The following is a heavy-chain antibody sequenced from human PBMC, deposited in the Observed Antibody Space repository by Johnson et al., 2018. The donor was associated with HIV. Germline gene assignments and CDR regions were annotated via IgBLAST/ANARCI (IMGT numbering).Heavy chain of an antibody. D-gene: IGHD6-13*01. J-gene: IGHJ3*02. CDR3: TRPQYSSSWYVTAFDI. CDR1: GFTFGDYA. V-gene: IGHV3-49*03. Sequence: VQLVESGGGLVQPGRSLRLSCTASGFTFGDYAMSWFRQAPGKGLEWVGFIRSKAYGGTTEYAASVKGRFTISRDDSESIAYLQMNSLKTEDTAVYYCTRPQYSSSWYVTAFDIWGQGTMVTVSS. CDR2: IRSKAYGGTT.